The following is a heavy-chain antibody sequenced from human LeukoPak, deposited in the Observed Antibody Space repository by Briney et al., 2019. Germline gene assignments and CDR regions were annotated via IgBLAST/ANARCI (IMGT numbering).Heavy chain of an antibody. J-gene: IGHJ3*02. CDR3: ARCTPLVAFNI. CDR1: GGSISSGDYY. D-gene: IGHD2-8*01. V-gene: IGHV4-30-4*01. CDR2: IYYSGST. Sequence: SQTLSLTRTVSGGSISSGDYYWSWIRQPPGKGLGWVGSIYYSGSTYYNPSLKGRVTKSVDTSKNQFSLKLSSVTAADTAVYYCARCTPLVAFNIWGQGTMVTVSS.